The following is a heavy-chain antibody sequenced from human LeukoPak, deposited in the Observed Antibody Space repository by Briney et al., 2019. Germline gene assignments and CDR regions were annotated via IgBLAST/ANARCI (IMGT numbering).Heavy chain of an antibody. J-gene: IGHJ6*03. CDR2: ISAYNGNT. Sequence: ASVKVSCTASGYTFTSYGISWVRQAPGQGLEWMGWISAYNGNTNYAQTLQGRVTMTTDTSTSTAYMELRSLRSDDTAVYYCARCPVSIVVVPAAPPSFYYYYYMDVWGKGTTVTVSS. CDR1: GYTFTSYG. V-gene: IGHV1-18*01. CDR3: ARCPVSIVVVPAAPPSFYYYYYMDV. D-gene: IGHD2-2*01.